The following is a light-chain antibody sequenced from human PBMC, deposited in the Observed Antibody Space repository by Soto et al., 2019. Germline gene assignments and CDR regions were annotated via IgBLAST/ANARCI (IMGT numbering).Light chain of an antibody. Sequence: EIVMTQSPATLSVSPGERATLSCRASQSIGSTLAWYQQKPGQAPRLLIYDASTRATGIPVRFSGSGSGTEFTPTITSLQSEDFTVYYCQQYNNWPFAFGPGTKVDIK. CDR1: QSIGST. CDR3: QQYNNWPFA. J-gene: IGKJ3*01. CDR2: DAS. V-gene: IGKV3-15*01.